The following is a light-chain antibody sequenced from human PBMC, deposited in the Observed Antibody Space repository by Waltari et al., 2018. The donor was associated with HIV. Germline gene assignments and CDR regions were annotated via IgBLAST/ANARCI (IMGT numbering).Light chain of an antibody. CDR3: QQYYKWPLT. V-gene: IGKV3D-15*01. Sequence: IVMLQSPATLSVSPGERATLSCRASQSVSSTFAWYQQKPGQAPSLHIYCATTSSTGIPGRFSGSESGTEFILTIISLQAEDCAVYYCQQYYKWPLTFGQGTRLEIK. J-gene: IGKJ5*01. CDR1: QSVSST. CDR2: CAT.